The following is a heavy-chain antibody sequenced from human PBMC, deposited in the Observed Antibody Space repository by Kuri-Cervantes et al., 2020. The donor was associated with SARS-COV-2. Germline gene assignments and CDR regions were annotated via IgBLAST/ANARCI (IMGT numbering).Heavy chain of an antibody. J-gene: IGHJ4*02. Sequence: LSLTCAASGFTFSDYYMSWIRQAPGKGLEWVSYISSSSSYTNYADSVKGRFTISRDNAKNSLYLQMNSLRAEDTAVYYCARRSSGWYVSFDYWGQGTLVTVSS. V-gene: IGHV3-11*06. CDR2: ISSSSSYT. CDR1: GFTFSDYY. D-gene: IGHD6-19*01. CDR3: ARRSSGWYVSFDY.